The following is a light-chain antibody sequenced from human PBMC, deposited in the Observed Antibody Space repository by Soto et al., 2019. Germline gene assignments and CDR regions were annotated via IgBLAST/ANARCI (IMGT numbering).Light chain of an antibody. J-gene: IGLJ2*01. Sequence: QSVLTQPPSASGSPGQSVTISCTGTSNDVGGSNFVSWYQQHPDKAPKLMIYDVNKRPSGVPDRFSASKSGNTASLTVSGLQPEDEADYYCASYAGRDKMLFGGGTKLTVL. CDR1: SNDVGGSNF. CDR2: DVN. V-gene: IGLV2-8*01. CDR3: ASYAGRDKML.